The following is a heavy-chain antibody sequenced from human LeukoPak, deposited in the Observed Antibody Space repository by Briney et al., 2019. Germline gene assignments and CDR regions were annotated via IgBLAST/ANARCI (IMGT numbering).Heavy chain of an antibody. D-gene: IGHD6-6*01. CDR3: AKDLFSSSSSGPRTATFDY. CDR1: GFTFSSYA. J-gene: IGHJ4*02. V-gene: IGHV3-23*01. Sequence: AGGSLRLSCAASGFTFSSYAMSWVRQAPGKGLEWVSAISGSGGSTYYADSVKGRFTISRDNSKNTLYLQMNSLRAEDTAVYYCAKDLFSSSSSGPRTATFDYWGQGTLVTVSS. CDR2: ISGSGGST.